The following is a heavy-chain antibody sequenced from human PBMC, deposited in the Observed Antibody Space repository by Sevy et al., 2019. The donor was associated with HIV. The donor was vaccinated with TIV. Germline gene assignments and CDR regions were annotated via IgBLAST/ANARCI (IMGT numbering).Heavy chain of an antibody. CDR1: GFTFSGSA. CDR3: TRHQSPFGSRPYYYYGMDV. Sequence: GGSLGLSCAASGFTFSGSAMHWVRQASGKGLEWVGRIRSKANSYATAYAASVKGRFTISRDDSKNTAYLQMNSLKTEDTAVYYCTRHQSPFGSRPYYYYGMDVWGQGTTVTVSS. V-gene: IGHV3-73*01. D-gene: IGHD1-26*01. CDR2: IRSKANSYAT. J-gene: IGHJ6*02.